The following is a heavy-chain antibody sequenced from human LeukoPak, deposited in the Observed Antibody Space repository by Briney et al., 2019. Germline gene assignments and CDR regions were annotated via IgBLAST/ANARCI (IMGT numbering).Heavy chain of an antibody. CDR1: GYTFTGYY. CDR2: INPNSGGT. CDR3: ARGFRNDFWSGFYFDY. J-gene: IGHJ4*02. D-gene: IGHD3-3*01. Sequence: EASVKVSCKASGYTFTGYYMHWVRQAPGQGLEWMGWINPNSGGTNYAQKFQGRVTMTRDTSISTAHMELSRLRSDDTAGYYCARGFRNDFWSGFYFDYWGQGTLVTVSS. V-gene: IGHV1-2*02.